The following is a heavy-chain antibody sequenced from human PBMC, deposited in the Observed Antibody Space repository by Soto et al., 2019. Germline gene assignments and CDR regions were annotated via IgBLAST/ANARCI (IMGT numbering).Heavy chain of an antibody. Sequence: QVQLQESGPGLVKPSQTLSLTCTVSGGSISSGGYYWSWIRQHPGKGLEWIGYIYYSGSTYYNPSLKSRVTISVDTSKNQFSLKLSSVTAADTAVYYCASDWGWYQLPEPRPAWFDPWGQGTLVTVSS. V-gene: IGHV4-31*03. J-gene: IGHJ5*02. CDR1: GGSISSGGYY. CDR3: ASDWGWYQLPEPRPAWFDP. D-gene: IGHD2-2*01. CDR2: IYYSGST.